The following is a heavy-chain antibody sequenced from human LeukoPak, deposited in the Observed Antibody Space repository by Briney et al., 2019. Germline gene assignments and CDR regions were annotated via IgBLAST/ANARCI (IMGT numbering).Heavy chain of an antibody. D-gene: IGHD3-10*01. J-gene: IGHJ4*02. CDR1: GLPFTGYA. Sequence: GALRLSCAASGLPFTGYAMHWVRQAPGKGLEWMAVISHDGNKKDYADSVKGRFTISRDSSNNALYLQMGSLRAEDTAVSYCARDKIYRGSGSCLDYWGQGTLVTVSS. CDR3: ARDKIYRGSGSCLDY. CDR2: ISHDGNKK. V-gene: IGHV3-30-3*01.